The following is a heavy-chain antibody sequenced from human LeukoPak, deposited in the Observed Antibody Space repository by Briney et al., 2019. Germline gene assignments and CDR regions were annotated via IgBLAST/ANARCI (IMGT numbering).Heavy chain of an antibody. Sequence: GGSLRLSCSASGFTFSSCAMHWVRQAPGKGLEYVSAISSNGGSTYYADSVKGRFTISRDNSKNTLYLQMSSLRAEDTAVYYCVNELGGKFDYWGQGTLVTVSS. CDR2: ISSNGGST. V-gene: IGHV3-64D*09. D-gene: IGHD4-23*01. CDR1: GFTFSSCA. J-gene: IGHJ4*02. CDR3: VNELGGKFDY.